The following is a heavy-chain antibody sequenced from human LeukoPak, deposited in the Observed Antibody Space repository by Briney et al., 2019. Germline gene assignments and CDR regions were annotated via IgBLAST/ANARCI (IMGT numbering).Heavy chain of an antibody. CDR1: GFTFSSYA. Sequence: QSGGSLRLSCAASGFTFSSYAMHWVRQAPGKGLEWVAVISYDGSNKYYADSVKGRFTISRDNSKNTLYLQMNSLRAEDTAVYYCARESTAHSGFDPGGQGTLVTVSS. D-gene: IGHD2-21*01. V-gene: IGHV3-30*04. CDR3: ARESTAHSGFDP. J-gene: IGHJ5*02. CDR2: ISYDGSNK.